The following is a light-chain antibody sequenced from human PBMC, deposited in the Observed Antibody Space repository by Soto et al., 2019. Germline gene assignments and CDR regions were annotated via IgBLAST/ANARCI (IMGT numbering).Light chain of an antibody. Sequence: DIQLTQSPSTLSASVGDRVTITCRASQSINSWLAWYQQMPGKAPKLLIYKASSLDTGVPSRFSGTGSGTEFTLTISSLQPDDFATYYCQQYNTWWTFGQGNKVEIK. CDR1: QSINSW. J-gene: IGKJ1*01. CDR3: QQYNTWWT. V-gene: IGKV1-5*03. CDR2: KAS.